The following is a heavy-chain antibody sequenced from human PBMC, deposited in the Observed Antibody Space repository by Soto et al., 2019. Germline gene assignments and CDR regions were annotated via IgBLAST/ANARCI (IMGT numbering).Heavy chain of an antibody. CDR2: INSDGSST. V-gene: IGHV3-74*01. J-gene: IGHJ3*02. CDR1: GFTFSRYW. CDR3: ARDYYDSDRAFDI. Sequence: GGSLRLSCAASGFTFSRYWMHWVRQAPGKGLVWVSRINSDGSSTSYADSVKGRFTISRDNAKNTLYLQMNSLRAEDTAVYYCARDYYDSDRAFDIWGQGTMVTVSS. D-gene: IGHD3-22*01.